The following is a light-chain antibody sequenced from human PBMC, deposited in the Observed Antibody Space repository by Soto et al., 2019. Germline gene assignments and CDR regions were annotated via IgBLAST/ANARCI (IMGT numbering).Light chain of an antibody. Sequence: DIQMTQSPSTLSASVGDRVTITCRASQSISSWLAWYQQKPGKAPKLLIYDASNLESGVPSRFSGSGSGTEFILTISSLQPDDFATYYCQQSYTSPHFGQGTKVDIK. CDR1: QSISSW. CDR3: QQSYTSPH. V-gene: IGKV1-5*01. CDR2: DAS. J-gene: IGKJ2*01.